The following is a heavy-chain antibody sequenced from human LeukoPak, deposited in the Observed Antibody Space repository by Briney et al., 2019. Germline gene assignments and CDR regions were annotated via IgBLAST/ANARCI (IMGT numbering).Heavy chain of an antibody. CDR3: ARDTHTRYYYGIDV. J-gene: IGHJ6*02. CDR2: INHSGST. D-gene: IGHD1-1*01. V-gene: IGHV4-34*01. Sequence: YWXXXRXPPXXXLXXXWEINHSGSTNYNPSLKSRATISVDTSKNQFSLKLSSVTAADTAVYYCARDTHTRYYYGIDVWGQGTTVTVSS. CDR1: Y.